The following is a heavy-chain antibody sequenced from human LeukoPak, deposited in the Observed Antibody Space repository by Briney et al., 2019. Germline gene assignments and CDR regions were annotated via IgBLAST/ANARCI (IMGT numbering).Heavy chain of an antibody. CDR1: GGTFSSYA. CDR3: ASVRDGYNYFDY. Sequence: SVKVSCKASGGTFSSYAISWVRQAPGQGLEWMGGIIPIFGTANYAQKFQGRVTITADESTTTAYMKLSSLRSEDTAVYYCASVRDGYNYFDYWGQGTLVTVSS. V-gene: IGHV1-69*13. D-gene: IGHD5-24*01. CDR2: IIPIFGTA. J-gene: IGHJ4*02.